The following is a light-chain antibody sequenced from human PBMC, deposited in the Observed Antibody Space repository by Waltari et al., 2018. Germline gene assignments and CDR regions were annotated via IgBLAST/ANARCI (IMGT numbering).Light chain of an antibody. CDR3: CSYAGSGTFVV. V-gene: IGLV2-23*03. J-gene: IGLJ2*01. CDR1: SSDVGSNNL. CDR2: AGS. Sequence: QSALTQPASVSGSPGQSITISCTGTSSDVGSNNLVSWYQQHPGQATKVVIYAGSERPSGISNRFSGSKSGITASLTISGLQPEDEADYYCCSYAGSGTFVVFGGGTKLTVL.